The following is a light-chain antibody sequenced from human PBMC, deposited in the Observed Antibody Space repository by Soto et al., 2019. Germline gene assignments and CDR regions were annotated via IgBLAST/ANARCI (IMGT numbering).Light chain of an antibody. CDR3: QQSYSTPIT. J-gene: IGKJ5*01. V-gene: IGKV1-39*01. Sequence: DIQLTQSPSALSSSVGDRATITCRASQTVVSYLNWYQQKRGKAPKVXIYAASSLQSGVPSRFSGSGSGTDFTLTISSLQPEDFATYYCQQSYSTPITFGQGTRLEIK. CDR2: AAS. CDR1: QTVVSY.